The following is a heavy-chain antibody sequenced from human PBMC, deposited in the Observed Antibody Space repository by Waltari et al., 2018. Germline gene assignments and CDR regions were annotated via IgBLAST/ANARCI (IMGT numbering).Heavy chain of an antibody. CDR2: INQSGST. CDR1: GGSFSGYY. V-gene: IGHV4-34*01. J-gene: IGHJ5*02. D-gene: IGHD3-3*01. Sequence: QVQLQQWGAGLLKPSETLSLTCAVYGGSFSGYYWSWIRQPPGKGPEWIGEINQSGSTNYNPTLKSRVTISVETTKNQFSLKLSSVTAADTALYYCARHLKFWSGYYTGGWFDPWGQGTLVTVSS. CDR3: ARHLKFWSGYYTGGWFDP.